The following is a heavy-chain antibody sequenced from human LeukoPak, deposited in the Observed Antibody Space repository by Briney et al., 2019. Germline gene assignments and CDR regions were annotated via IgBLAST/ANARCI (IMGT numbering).Heavy chain of an antibody. V-gene: IGHV3-30*04. CDR2: ISDDGGRK. J-gene: IGHJ4*02. CDR1: GFTFSGSP. Sequence: GGSLRLSCAASGFTFSGSPMHWVRQAPGKGLDWVAIISDDGGRKFYADSVKGRFTISRDNSKNTLYLQMKSLSAEDTAIYYCAKCRSLSPASATNYWGQGTLVTVSS. D-gene: IGHD2-15*01. CDR3: AKCRSLSPASATNY.